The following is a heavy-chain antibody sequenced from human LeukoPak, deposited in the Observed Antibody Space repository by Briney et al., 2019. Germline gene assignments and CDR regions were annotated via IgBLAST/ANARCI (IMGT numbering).Heavy chain of an antibody. CDR1: GFTFSSYW. D-gene: IGHD6-13*01. CDR2: INQDGSEK. Sequence: HPGGSLRLSCAASGFTFSSYWMSWVRQVPGKGLEWVANINQDGSEKNYVGSVKGRFTISRDNAKNSLYLQMNSLRAEDTAVYYCARDLVDPYSSSWFTFDYWGQGTLVTVSS. V-gene: IGHV3-7*03. J-gene: IGHJ4*02. CDR3: ARDLVDPYSSSWFTFDY.